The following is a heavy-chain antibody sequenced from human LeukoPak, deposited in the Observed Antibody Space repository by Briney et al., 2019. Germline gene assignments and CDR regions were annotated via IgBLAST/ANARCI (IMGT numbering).Heavy chain of an antibody. Sequence: SVKVSCKASGGTFSSYTIGWVRQAPGQGLEWMGRIIPILGIANYAQKFQGRVTITADKSTSTGYMELSSLRSEDTAVYYCARDHSSGYYPDYFDYWGQGTLVTVSS. D-gene: IGHD3-22*01. CDR1: GGTFSSYT. V-gene: IGHV1-69*04. CDR3: ARDHSSGYYPDYFDY. J-gene: IGHJ4*02. CDR2: IIPILGIA.